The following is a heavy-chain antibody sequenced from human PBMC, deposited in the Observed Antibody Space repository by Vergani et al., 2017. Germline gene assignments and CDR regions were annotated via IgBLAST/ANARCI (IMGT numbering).Heavy chain of an antibody. CDR1: GGSFSGYY. J-gene: IGHJ3*02. CDR2: INHSGST. D-gene: IGHD3-10*01. V-gene: IGHV4-34*01. Sequence: QVQLQQWGAGLLKPSETLSLTCAVYGGSFSGYYWSWIRQPPGKGLEWIGEINHSGSTNYNPSLKSRVTISVDTSTNQFSLKLSSVTAADTAVYYCARVSYYYGSGSYYISTPRAFDIWGQGTMVTVSS. CDR3: ARVSYYYGSGSYYISTPRAFDI.